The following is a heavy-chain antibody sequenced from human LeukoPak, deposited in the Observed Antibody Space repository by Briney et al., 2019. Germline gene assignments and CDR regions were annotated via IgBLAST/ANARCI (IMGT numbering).Heavy chain of an antibody. CDR3: AKRPDYDFWSGSPLDC. V-gene: IGHV3-23*01. Sequence: PGRSLRLSCAASGFTFSRYAMILVREAPGKGLDCVSVLSSSGGSTYYADSVKGRFTISRDNSKNTLYLQMNSLRAEDTAVYYCAKRPDYDFWSGSPLDCWGQGTLVTVSS. CDR2: LSSSGGST. CDR1: GFTFSRYA. J-gene: IGHJ4*02. D-gene: IGHD3-3*01.